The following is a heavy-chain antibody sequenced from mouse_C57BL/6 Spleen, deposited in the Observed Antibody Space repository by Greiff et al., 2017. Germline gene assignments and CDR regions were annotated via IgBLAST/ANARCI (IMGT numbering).Heavy chain of an antibody. CDR1: GYTFTDYE. CDR3: TRTGYFDY. CDR2: IDPETGGT. Sequence: VQRVESGAELVRPGASVTLSCKASGYTFTDYEMHWVKQTPVHGLEWIGAIDPETGGTAYNQKFKGKAILTADKSSSTAYMELRSLTSEDSAVYYCTRTGYFDYWGQGTTLTVSS. J-gene: IGHJ2*01. V-gene: IGHV1-15*01.